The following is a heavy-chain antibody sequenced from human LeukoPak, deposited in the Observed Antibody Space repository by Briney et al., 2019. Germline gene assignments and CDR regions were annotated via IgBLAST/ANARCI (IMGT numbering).Heavy chain of an antibody. CDR3: ARVGYSGYDYVSQY. CDR1: GGSISGYY. CDR2: INHSGST. D-gene: IGHD5-12*01. V-gene: IGHV4-34*01. J-gene: IGHJ4*02. Sequence: KPSETLSLTCTVSGGSISGYYWSWIRQPPGKGLEWIGEINHSGSTNYNPSLKSRVTLSVDTSKNQFSLKLSSVTAADTAVYYCARVGYSGYDYVSQYWGQGTLVTVSS.